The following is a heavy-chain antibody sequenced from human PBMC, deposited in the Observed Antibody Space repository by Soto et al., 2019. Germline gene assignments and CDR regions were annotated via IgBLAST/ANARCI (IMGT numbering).Heavy chain of an antibody. CDR3: AHSKIAAADSRGFDY. CDR1: GSSLSTSGVG. CDR2: IYWNDDK. J-gene: IGHJ4*02. V-gene: IGHV2-5*01. D-gene: IGHD6-13*01. Sequence: SGPTLVNPTQTLTRTCTFSGSSLSTSGVGVGWIRQPPEKALEWLALIYWNDDKRYSPSLQSRLTITKDTSKNQVVLTMTNMDHVDTATYYCAHSKIAAADSRGFDYWGRGTLVTVS.